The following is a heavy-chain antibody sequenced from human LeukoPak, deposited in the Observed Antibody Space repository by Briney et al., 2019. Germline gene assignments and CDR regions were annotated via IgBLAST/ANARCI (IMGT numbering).Heavy chain of an antibody. CDR2: IYTSGST. CDR3: ARTRARPSAFDI. D-gene: IGHD6-6*01. V-gene: IGHV4-4*07. J-gene: IGHJ3*02. Sequence: SETLSLTCTVSGGSISSYYWSWLRQPAGKGLEWIGRIYTSGSTNYNPSLKSRVTISVDTSKNQFSLKLSSVTAADTAVYYCARTRARPSAFDIWGQGTMVTVSS. CDR1: GGSISSYY.